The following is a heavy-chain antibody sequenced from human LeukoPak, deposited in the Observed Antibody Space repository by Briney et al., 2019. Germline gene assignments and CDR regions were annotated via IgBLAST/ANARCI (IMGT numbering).Heavy chain of an antibody. J-gene: IGHJ5*02. Sequence: GSLRLSCAASGFTFSDYHMSWIRQPPGKGLEWIGSISYSGSAYYNPSLKNRVTISVDTSSNQFSLKLSSVTAADTALYYCARDQQYHRPAGWFDPWGQGTLVAVSS. CDR3: ARDQQYHRPAGWFDP. V-gene: IGHV4-38-2*01. D-gene: IGHD1-14*01. CDR1: GFTFSDYH. CDR2: ISYSGSA.